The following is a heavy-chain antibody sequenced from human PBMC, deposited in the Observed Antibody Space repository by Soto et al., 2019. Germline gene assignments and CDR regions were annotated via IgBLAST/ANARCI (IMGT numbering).Heavy chain of an antibody. D-gene: IGHD3-10*01. V-gene: IGHV4-30-2*01. Sequence: SETLSLTCAVSCGSISSGGYSWSWIRQPPGKGLEWIGYIYHSGSTYYNPSLKSRVTISVDRSKNQFSLKLSSVTAADTAVYYCARDNSGSYYHNWFDPWGQGTLVTVSS. CDR2: IYHSGST. CDR3: ARDNSGSYYHNWFDP. CDR1: CGSISSGGYS. J-gene: IGHJ5*02.